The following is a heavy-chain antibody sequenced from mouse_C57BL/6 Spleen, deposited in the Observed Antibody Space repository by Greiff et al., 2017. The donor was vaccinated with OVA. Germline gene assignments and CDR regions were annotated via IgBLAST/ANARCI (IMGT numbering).Heavy chain of an antibody. CDR2: ISYDGSN. Sequence: VQLQQSGPGLVKPSQSLSLTCSVTGYSITSGYYWNWIRQFPGNKLEWMGYISYDGSNNYNPSLKNRISITRDTSKNKFFLKLNSVTTEDTATYSCARARRQDWFAYWGQGTLVTVSA. V-gene: IGHV3-6*01. CDR1: GYSITSGYY. D-gene: IGHD2-12*01. J-gene: IGHJ3*01. CDR3: ARARRQDWFAY.